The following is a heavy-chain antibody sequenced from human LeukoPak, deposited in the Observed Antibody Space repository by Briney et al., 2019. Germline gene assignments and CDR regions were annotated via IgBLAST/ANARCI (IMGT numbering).Heavy chain of an antibody. V-gene: IGHV1-2*02. J-gene: IGHJ4*02. CDR2: IKPNSGGT. CDR1: GYSFTGYY. D-gene: IGHD3-10*01. Sequence: ASVKVSCKASGYSFTGYYVHWVRQAPGQGLEWMGWIKPNSGGTNFAQKFQGRATMTRDTSISTAYMEVSRLTSDDTAVYYCARDAISRGIIDYWGQGTLVTVSS. CDR3: ARDAISRGIIDY.